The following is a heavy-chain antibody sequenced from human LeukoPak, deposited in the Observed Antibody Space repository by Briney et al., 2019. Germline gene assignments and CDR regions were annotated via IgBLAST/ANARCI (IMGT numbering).Heavy chain of an antibody. D-gene: IGHD3-3*01. J-gene: IGHJ4*02. CDR2: IKQDGSEK. CDR3: ARDRLSWSGYYGNY. Sequence: GGSLRLSCAASGFTFSSYWMSWVRQAPGKGLEWVANIKQDGSEKYYADSVKGRFTISRDNANNSLYLQMNSLRAEDTAVYYCARDRLSWSGYYGNYWGQGTLVTVSS. CDR1: GFTFSSYW. V-gene: IGHV3-7*01.